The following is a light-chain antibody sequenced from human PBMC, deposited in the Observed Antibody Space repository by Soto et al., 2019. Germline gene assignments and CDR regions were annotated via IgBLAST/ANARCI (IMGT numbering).Light chain of an antibody. CDR2: LGS. V-gene: IGKV2-28*01. J-gene: IGKJ1*01. Sequence: DIVMTQSPLSLSVTPGEPASISCRSSQSLLLRNGNNYLDWYLQKPGQSPQLLIYLGSNRASGVPDRFSGSGSGTDFTLRISRVEAEDVGVYYCMQALQISWTFGQGTKVDIK. CDR1: QSLLLRNGNNY. CDR3: MQALQISWT.